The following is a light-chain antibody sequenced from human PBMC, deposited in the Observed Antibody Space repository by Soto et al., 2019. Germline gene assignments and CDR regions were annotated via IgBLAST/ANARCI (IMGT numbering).Light chain of an antibody. CDR2: WAS. V-gene: IGKV4-1*01. CDR3: QQYYDAPALT. J-gene: IGKJ4*01. CDR1: HIFLHSSNNRNY. Sequence: DIVMTQSPDSLSLSLCERATINCKSSHIFLHSSNNRNYLAWYQQKPGQPPKLLFYWASTRESGVPDRFSGSGSGTDFTLTITSLQAEDVAVYYCQQYYDAPALTFGGGTKVDIK.